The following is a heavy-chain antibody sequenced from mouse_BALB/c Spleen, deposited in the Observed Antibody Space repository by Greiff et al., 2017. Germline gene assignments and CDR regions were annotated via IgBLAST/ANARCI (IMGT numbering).Heavy chain of an antibody. V-gene: IGHV14-1*02. J-gene: IGHJ4*01. Sequence: VQLQQSGAELVRPGALVKLSCKASGFNIKDYYMHWVKQRPEQGLERIGWIDPENGNTIYDPKFQGKASITADTSSNTAYLQLSSLTSEDTAVYYCARRGIYYGTFYAMDYWGQGTSVTVSS. CDR2: IDPENGNT. CDR1: GFNIKDYY. D-gene: IGHD2-1*01. CDR3: ARRGIYYGTFYAMDY.